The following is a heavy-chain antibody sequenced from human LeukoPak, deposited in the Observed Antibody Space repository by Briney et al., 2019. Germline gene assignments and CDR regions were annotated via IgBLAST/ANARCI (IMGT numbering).Heavy chain of an antibody. D-gene: IGHD3-3*01. J-gene: IGHJ6*03. CDR2: INSDGSST. CDR3: ARDHYDFWLGYYYMDV. V-gene: IGHV3-74*01. Sequence: PGGSLRLSCAASGFTFSSYWMHWVRQAPGKGLVWVSRINSDGSSTSYADSVKGRFTISRDNAKNTLYLQMNSLRAEDTAVYYCARDHYDFWLGYYYMDVWGKGTTVTVSS. CDR1: GFTFSSYW.